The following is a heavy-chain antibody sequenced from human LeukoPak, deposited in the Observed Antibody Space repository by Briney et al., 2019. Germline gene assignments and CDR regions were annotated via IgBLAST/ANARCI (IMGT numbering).Heavy chain of an antibody. CDR2: IYHSGTT. D-gene: IGHD3-10*01. CDR1: GYSITSSSW. CDR3: ARKENVYYYFDY. V-gene: IGHV4-28*01. Sequence: SETLSLTCAVSGYSITSSSWWGWIRQPPGKGLEWIGYIYHSGTTYYNPSLQSRVTISVDTSKNQFSLKLSSVTAVDTAVYYCARKENVYYYFDYWGQGTLVTVSS. J-gene: IGHJ4*02.